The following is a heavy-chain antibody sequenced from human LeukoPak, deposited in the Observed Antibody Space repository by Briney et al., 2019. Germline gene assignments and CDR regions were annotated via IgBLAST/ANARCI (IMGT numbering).Heavy chain of an antibody. Sequence: GGSLRLSCAASGFTVSSNYMSWAPQAPGKGLEWVSVIYSGGSTYYADSVKGRFTISRDNSKNTLYLQMNSLRAEDTAVYYCARSGYAELDYWGQGTLVTVSS. J-gene: IGHJ4*02. CDR1: GFTVSSNY. CDR2: IYSGGST. CDR3: ARSGYAELDY. D-gene: IGHD5-12*01. V-gene: IGHV3-53*01.